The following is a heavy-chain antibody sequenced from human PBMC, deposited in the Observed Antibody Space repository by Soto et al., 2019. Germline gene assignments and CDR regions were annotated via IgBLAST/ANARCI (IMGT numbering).Heavy chain of an antibody. CDR1: GYSFSNYW. Sequence: GESLKISCKGSGYSFSNYWIGWVRQMPGKGPEWMGIIYPGDSDTRYSPSFQGQVTFSVDKSISTAYLQWSSLKASDIAMYYCARGERVYSFGSDAFDVWGQGTMVTVSS. J-gene: IGHJ3*01. V-gene: IGHV5-51*01. CDR3: ARGERVYSFGSDAFDV. CDR2: IYPGDSDT. D-gene: IGHD5-18*01.